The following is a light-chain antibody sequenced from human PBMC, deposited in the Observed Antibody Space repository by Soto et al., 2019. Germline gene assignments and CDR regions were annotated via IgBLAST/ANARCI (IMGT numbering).Light chain of an antibody. Sequence: EIVMTQSPVTLSVSPGESATLSCRASQSVRSNLAWYQQKLGQAPRLLIYGASTRATGIPGRFSGSGSGTEVTPTISSLQSEDFAVYYCQQYNDWPLWTFGQGTKVEIK. J-gene: IGKJ1*01. CDR2: GAS. V-gene: IGKV3-15*01. CDR1: QSVRSN. CDR3: QQYNDWPLWT.